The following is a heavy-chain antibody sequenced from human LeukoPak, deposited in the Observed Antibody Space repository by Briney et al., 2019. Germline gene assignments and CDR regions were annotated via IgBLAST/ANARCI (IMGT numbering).Heavy chain of an antibody. CDR3: AKDAGYTDYYYYYMDV. Sequence: GGSLTLSCAASGFTLSSYAMSWVRQAPGKGLEWVSGISGSGGSTYYADSVKGRFTISRDNSKNTLYLQMNSLRAEDTAVYYCAKDAGYTDYYYYYMDVWGKGTTVTVSS. CDR1: GFTLSSYA. CDR2: ISGSGGST. J-gene: IGHJ6*03. V-gene: IGHV3-23*01. D-gene: IGHD5-18*01.